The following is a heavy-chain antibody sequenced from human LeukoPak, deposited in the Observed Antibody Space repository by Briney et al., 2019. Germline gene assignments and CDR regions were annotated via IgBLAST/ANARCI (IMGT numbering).Heavy chain of an antibody. CDR2: ISGSSGNI. V-gene: IGHV3-21*01. J-gene: IGHJ5*02. CDR3: ARAPSVVPEAVNWFDP. CDR1: GFTFSYYS. Sequence: GGSLRLSCSASGFTFSYYSIKWVRQAPGKGLELVSSISGSSGNIYYADSVKGRFTISRHNAKNSLSLQMNSLRAEDTAVYYCARAPSVVPEAVNWFDPWGQGILVTVSS. D-gene: IGHD2-2*01.